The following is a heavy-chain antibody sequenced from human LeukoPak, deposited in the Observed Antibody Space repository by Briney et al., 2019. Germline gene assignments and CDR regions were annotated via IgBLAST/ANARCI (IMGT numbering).Heavy chain of an antibody. CDR2: INSDGST. Sequence: PGGSLRLSCAASGFTFNNYWINWVRQAPGKGLVWVSRINSDGSTNYADSVKGRFTISRDNAKNTVYLQMDSLRAEDTAVYYCARTAMSSSGRVDYWSQGTLVTVSS. J-gene: IGHJ4*02. D-gene: IGHD6-19*01. V-gene: IGHV3-74*01. CDR3: ARTAMSSSGRVDY. CDR1: GFTFNNYW.